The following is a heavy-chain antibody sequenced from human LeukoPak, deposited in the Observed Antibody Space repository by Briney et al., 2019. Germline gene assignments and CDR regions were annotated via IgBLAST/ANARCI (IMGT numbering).Heavy chain of an antibody. J-gene: IGHJ4*02. CDR2: IYYSGST. V-gene: IGHV4-59*08. Sequence: SETLSLTCTVSGGSISSYYWSWVRQPPGKGLEWIGYIYYSGSTNYNPSLKSRVSISIDTSKNQFSLKLSSVTAADTAVYYCARQNVKVGAPPFDFWGQGTLVTVSS. D-gene: IGHD1-26*01. CDR3: ARQNVKVGAPPFDF. CDR1: GGSISSYY.